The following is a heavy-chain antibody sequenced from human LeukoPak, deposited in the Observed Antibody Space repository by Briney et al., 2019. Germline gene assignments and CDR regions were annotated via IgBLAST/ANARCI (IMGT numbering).Heavy chain of an antibody. Sequence: SETLSLTCAVYGGSFSGYYWSWIRQPPGKGLEWIGEINHSGSTNYNPSLKSRVTISVDTSKNQFSLKLSSVTAADTAVYYCARVKAGPDSGYAIDYWGQGTLVTVSS. D-gene: IGHD5-12*01. V-gene: IGHV4-34*01. CDR3: ARVKAGPDSGYAIDY. J-gene: IGHJ4*02. CDR1: GGSFSGYY. CDR2: INHSGST.